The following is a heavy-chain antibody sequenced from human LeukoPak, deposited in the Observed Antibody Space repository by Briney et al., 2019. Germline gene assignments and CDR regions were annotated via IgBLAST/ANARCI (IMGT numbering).Heavy chain of an antibody. CDR1: GGTFSSYA. CDR3: AREHPDSPLFQH. J-gene: IGHJ1*01. CDR2: IIPIFGTA. V-gene: IGHV1-69*05. Sequence: SVKVSCKASGGTFSSYAISWVRQAPGQGLEWMGGIIPIFGTANYTQKFQGRVTITTDESTSTAYMELSSLRSEDTAVYYCAREHPDSPLFQHWGQGTLVTVSS. D-gene: IGHD3-22*01.